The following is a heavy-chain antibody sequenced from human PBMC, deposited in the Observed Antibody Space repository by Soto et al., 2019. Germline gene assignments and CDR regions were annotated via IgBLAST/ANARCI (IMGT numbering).Heavy chain of an antibody. CDR1: GGTFSSYA. D-gene: IGHD6-19*01. CDR2: IIPIFGTA. CDR3: ARGKQWPTNWFDP. V-gene: IGHV1-69*13. J-gene: IGHJ5*02. Sequence: SVKVSCKASGGTFSSYAISWVRQAPGQGLEWMGGIIPIFGTANYAQKFQGRVTITADESTSTAYMELSSLRSEDTAVYYCARGKQWPTNWFDPWGQGTLVTVSS.